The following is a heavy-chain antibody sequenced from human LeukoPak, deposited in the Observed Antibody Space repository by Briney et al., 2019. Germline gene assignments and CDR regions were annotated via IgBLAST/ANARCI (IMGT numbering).Heavy chain of an antibody. CDR3: ARVGQGIVVVKGFDY. D-gene: IGHD2-21*01. CDR2: ISSSSSYI. Sequence: GGSLRLSCAASGFTFSSYSMNWVRQAPGKGLEWVSSISSSSSYIYYADSVKGRFTISRDNAKNSLYLQMNSLRAEDTAVYYCARVGQGIVVVKGFDYWGQGTLVTVSS. J-gene: IGHJ4*02. CDR1: GFTFSSYS. V-gene: IGHV3-21*01.